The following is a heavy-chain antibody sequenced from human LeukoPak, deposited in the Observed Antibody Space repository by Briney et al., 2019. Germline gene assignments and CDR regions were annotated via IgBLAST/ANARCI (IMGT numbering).Heavy chain of an antibody. Sequence: SETLSLTCTVSGGSISSSSYYWGWIRQPPGKGLEWIGSIYYSGSTYYNPSLKSRVTISVDTSKNQFSLKLSSVTAADTAVYYCARVAFSPLWFGESANLYYFDYWGQGTLVTVSS. CDR3: ARVAFSPLWFGESANLYYFDY. CDR1: GGSISSSSYY. V-gene: IGHV4-39*07. CDR2: IYYSGST. J-gene: IGHJ4*02. D-gene: IGHD3-10*01.